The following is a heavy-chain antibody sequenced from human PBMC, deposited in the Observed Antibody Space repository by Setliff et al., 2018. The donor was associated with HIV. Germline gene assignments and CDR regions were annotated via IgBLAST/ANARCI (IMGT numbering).Heavy chain of an antibody. CDR3: ARGSRQLTIFGVVFKTNSYFMDV. D-gene: IGHD3-3*01. V-gene: IGHV4-34*01. J-gene: IGHJ6*03. Sequence: TLSLTCAVCGGSFSGYYWSWIRQPPGKGLEWIGEINHDRTTNYNPSLKSRVTISVDTSKNQFSLTLNSVTAADTAVYYCARGSRQLTIFGVVFKTNSYFMDVWRKGTAVTVSS. CDR2: INHDRTT. CDR1: GGSFSGYY.